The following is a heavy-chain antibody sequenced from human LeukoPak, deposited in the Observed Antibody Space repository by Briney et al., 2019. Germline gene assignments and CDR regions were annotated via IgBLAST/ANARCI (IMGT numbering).Heavy chain of an antibody. CDR3: ARRGYFNL. CDR1: GGSVSSGSYY. J-gene: IGHJ2*01. CDR2: IFYTGTT. Sequence: PSETLSLTCTVSGGSVSSGSYYWSWIRQPPGKGLEWIGYIFYTGTTTYNPSLESRVTISVDTSKNQFSLRLSSVTAADTAVYYCARRGYFNLWGRGTLVTVSS. V-gene: IGHV4-61*01. D-gene: IGHD3-10*01.